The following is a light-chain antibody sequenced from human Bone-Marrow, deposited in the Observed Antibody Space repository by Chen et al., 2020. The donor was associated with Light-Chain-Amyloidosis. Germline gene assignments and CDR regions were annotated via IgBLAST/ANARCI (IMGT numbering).Light chain of an antibody. CDR2: EDD. CDR3: QSYQGSSQGV. J-gene: IGLJ3*02. CDR1: SGSIATNY. V-gene: IGLV6-57*01. Sequence: NFMLTQPHSVSESPGKTVIISCTRSSGSIATNYVQWYQQRPGSSPTTVIYEDDQRPSGVPDRFSGSNDRSSNSASLTISGLKTEDEADYYCQSYQGSSQGVFGGGTKLNVL.